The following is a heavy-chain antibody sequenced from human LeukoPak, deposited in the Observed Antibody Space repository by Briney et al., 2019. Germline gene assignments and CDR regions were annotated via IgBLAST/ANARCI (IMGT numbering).Heavy chain of an antibody. CDR2: IYYSGST. Sequence: SETLSLTCTVSGGSISSSSYYWGWIRQPPGKGLEWIGSIYYSGSTYYNPSLKSRVTISVDTSKNQFSLKLTSVTAADTAVYYCARDRSQWNSSNWYGPFDPWGQGTLVTVSS. CDR1: GGSISSSSYY. CDR3: ARDRSQWNSSNWYGPFDP. J-gene: IGHJ5*02. D-gene: IGHD6-13*01. V-gene: IGHV4-39*07.